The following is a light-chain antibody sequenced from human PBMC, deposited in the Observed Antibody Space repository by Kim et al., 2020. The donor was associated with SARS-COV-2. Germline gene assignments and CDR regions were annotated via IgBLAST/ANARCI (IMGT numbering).Light chain of an antibody. CDR2: SND. V-gene: IGLV1-44*01. CDR1: ISNIESNV. CDR3: AAWDDSLKGSV. Sequence: VTLSCSGGISNIESNVLTWYRQLPGTAPKLLMYSNDYRPSGVPDRFSGSKSGTSASLAISGLQSEDEADYYCAAWDDSLKGSVFGGGTQLTVL. J-gene: IGLJ3*02.